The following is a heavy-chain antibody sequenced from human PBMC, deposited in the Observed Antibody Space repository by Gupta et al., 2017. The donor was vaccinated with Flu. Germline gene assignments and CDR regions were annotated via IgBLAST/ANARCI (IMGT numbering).Heavy chain of an antibody. V-gene: IGHV4-4*02. CDR2: IDHSGST. Sequence: QVQLQESGPGLVKPSGTLSVSCSVSGDSIRQGRWWPWVRQPPGQGLEWVGEIDHSGSTYYNTSLKSRVSISLDESKNEFSLKLTSVTAADTAVYYCARGASVGVQTPVRTRPRYYMDVWGKGTTVTVSS. J-gene: IGHJ6*03. CDR3: ARGASVGVQTPVRTRPRYYMDV. CDR1: GDSIRQGRW. D-gene: IGHD3-3*01.